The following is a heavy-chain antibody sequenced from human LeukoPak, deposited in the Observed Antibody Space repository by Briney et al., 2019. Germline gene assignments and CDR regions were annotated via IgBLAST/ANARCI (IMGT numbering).Heavy chain of an antibody. CDR3: ARGYSSSWNYFDY. CDR1: GGAISFYY. Sequence: PSETLSLTCTVSGGAISFYYWSWIRQPPGKGLDWIAYMYYSGSTNYNPSLKSRVSISVDTSKKQLSLKLSSVTAADAAVYYCARGYSSSWNYFDYWGQGTLVTVSS. J-gene: IGHJ4*02. V-gene: IGHV4-59*01. D-gene: IGHD6-13*01. CDR2: MYYSGST.